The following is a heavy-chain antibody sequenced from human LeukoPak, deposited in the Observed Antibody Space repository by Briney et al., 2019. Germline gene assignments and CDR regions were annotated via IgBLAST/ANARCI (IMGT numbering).Heavy chain of an antibody. J-gene: IGHJ4*02. CDR2: ISYDGSNK. D-gene: IGHD3-22*01. V-gene: IGHV3-30*18. CDR3: AKAAGYDTYS. Sequence: GGSLRLSCAASGFTFSSYGMHWVRQAPGKRLEWVAVISYDGSNKYYADSVKGRFTISRDNSKNTLYLQMNSLRAEDTAVYYCAKAAGYDTYSWGQGTLVTVSS. CDR1: GFTFSSYG.